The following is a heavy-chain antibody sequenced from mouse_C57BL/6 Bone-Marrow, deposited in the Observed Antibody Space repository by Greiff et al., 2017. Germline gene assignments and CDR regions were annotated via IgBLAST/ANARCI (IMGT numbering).Heavy chain of an antibody. CDR3: TRSLIYYGTNY. CDR2: IDPEDGEP. Sequence: VQLKHSGAELVKPGASVKLSCTASGFNINDYYIHWVKQRTEQGLEWIGRIDPEDGEPKSAPKFQDKATLTADTSSNTAYLQLSRLTSEDTAVYSCTRSLIYYGTNYWGQGTTLTVSS. J-gene: IGHJ2*01. CDR1: GFNINDYY. D-gene: IGHD1-1*01. V-gene: IGHV14-2*01.